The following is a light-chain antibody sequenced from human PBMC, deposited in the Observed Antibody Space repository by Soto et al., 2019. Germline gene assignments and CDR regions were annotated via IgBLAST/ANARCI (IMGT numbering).Light chain of an antibody. CDR1: ASMSSW. V-gene: IGKV1-5*03. Sequence: DIQMTQSPSTLSASVVYRVTITCRASASMSSWLAWYQQKPGKAPKLLIYTASSLQSGVPSRFSGSGSGTEFTLTISSLQPDDIATYYCQQYHSYLTFGQGTKVDIK. CDR3: QQYHSYLT. J-gene: IGKJ1*01. CDR2: TAS.